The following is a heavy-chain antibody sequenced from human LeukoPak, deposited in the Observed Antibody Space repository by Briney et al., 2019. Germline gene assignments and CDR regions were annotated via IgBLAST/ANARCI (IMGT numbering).Heavy chain of an antibody. V-gene: IGHV4-39*01. CDR2: IYYSGST. CDR3: ARHYGDTYPSLVYYFDY. CDR1: GGSISSSSYH. D-gene: IGHD4-17*01. J-gene: IGHJ4*02. Sequence: SETLSLTCTVSGGSISSSSYHWGWIRQPPGKGLEWIGSIYYSGSTYYNPSLKSRVTISVDTSKNQFSLKLSSVTAADTAVYYCARHYGDTYPSLVYYFDYWGQGTLVTVSS.